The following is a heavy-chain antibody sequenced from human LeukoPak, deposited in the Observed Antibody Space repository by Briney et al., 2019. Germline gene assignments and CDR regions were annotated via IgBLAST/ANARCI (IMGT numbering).Heavy chain of an antibody. CDR3: AKDIGLAIFGVADAFDI. J-gene: IGHJ3*02. Sequence: GGSLRLSCAASGFTFDDYAMHWARQAPGKGLEWVSGISWNSGSIGYADSVKGRFTISRDNAKNSLYLQMNSLRAEDTALYYCAKDIGLAIFGVADAFDIWGQGTMVTVSS. V-gene: IGHV3-9*01. CDR1: GFTFDDYA. CDR2: ISWNSGSI. D-gene: IGHD3-3*01.